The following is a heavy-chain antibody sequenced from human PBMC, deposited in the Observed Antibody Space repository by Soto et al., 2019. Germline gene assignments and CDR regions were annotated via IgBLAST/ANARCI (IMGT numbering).Heavy chain of an antibody. V-gene: IGHV4-59*02. J-gene: IGHJ6*03. Sequence: HSGTLSLSCAVCGGSVSSGYWSWIRQPPGKGLEWIGYIYYSGSTNYNPSLKSRVTISVDTSKNQFSLKLSSVTAADTAVYYCASSTVTTIDYYYMDVSGKGTTVTVPS. D-gene: IGHD4-4*01. CDR2: IYYSGST. CDR3: ASSTVTTIDYYYMDV. CDR1: GGSVSSGY.